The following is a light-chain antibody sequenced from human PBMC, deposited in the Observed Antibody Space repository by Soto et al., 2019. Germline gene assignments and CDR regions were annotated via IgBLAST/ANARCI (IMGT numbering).Light chain of an antibody. J-gene: IGLJ1*01. CDR2: DVT. V-gene: IGLV2-14*03. CDR1: SSDVGGYNY. Sequence: QPALTQPAAGTGSPGQSITISCTETSSDVGGYNYVSWYQHHPGKAPKLIIYDVTNRPSGVSNPFSGSKSGNTASLTISGLQPEDEADYYCSSYTTSNTRQIVFGTGTKVTVL. CDR3: SSYTTSNTRQIV.